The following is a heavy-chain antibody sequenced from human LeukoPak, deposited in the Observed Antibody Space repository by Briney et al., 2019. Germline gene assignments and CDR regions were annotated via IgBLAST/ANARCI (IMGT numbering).Heavy chain of an antibody. Sequence: ASVKVSCKASGYTFTSHYMHWVRQAPGQGLEWMGIINPSGGSTSYAQKFQGRVTMTRDTSTSTVYMELSSLRSEDTAVYYCARDREITMVRGVIGGYFDYWGQGTLVTVSS. CDR3: ARDREITMVRGVIGGYFDY. CDR2: INPSGGST. V-gene: IGHV1-46*01. J-gene: IGHJ4*02. D-gene: IGHD3-10*01. CDR1: GYTFTSHY.